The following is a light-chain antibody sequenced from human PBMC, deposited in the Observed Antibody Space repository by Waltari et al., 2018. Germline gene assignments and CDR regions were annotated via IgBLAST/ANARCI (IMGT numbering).Light chain of an antibody. Sequence: EIVLTQSPGTLSLSPGERPTLSCRASQSVSSSYLAWYQHKPGRAPRRLIYGTSSRATGNPDRFIGSGSGTDFTLTISRLEPEDFAVYYCQQYGSSPYTFGQGTKLESK. CDR1: QSVSSSY. V-gene: IGKV3-20*01. CDR3: QQYGSSPYT. CDR2: GTS. J-gene: IGKJ2*01.